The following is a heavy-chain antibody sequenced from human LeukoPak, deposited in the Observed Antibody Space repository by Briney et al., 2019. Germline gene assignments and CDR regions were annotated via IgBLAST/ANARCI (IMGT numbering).Heavy chain of an antibody. D-gene: IGHD6-13*01. J-gene: IGHJ5*02. Sequence: ASVKVSCKASGYTLTGYYMHWVRQAPGQGLEWMGWINPNSGGTNYAQKFQGRVTMTRDTSISTAYMELSRLRSDDTAVYYCARARGIAASRANWFDPWGQGTLVTVSS. CDR3: ARARGIAASRANWFDP. CDR1: GYTLTGYY. V-gene: IGHV1-2*02. CDR2: INPNSGGT.